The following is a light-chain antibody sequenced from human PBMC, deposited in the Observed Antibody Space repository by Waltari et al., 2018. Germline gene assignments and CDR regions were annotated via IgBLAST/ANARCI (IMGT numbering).Light chain of an antibody. J-gene: IGKJ2*01. Sequence: DIMMTQSPDSLAVSLGERATINCKSSQSILFTSNNKNYLAWYQQRPGLPPKLLIYWASTRESGVPDRFSGSGSGTDFTLTISSLQTEDVAVYYCQQYYSTPYTFGQGTKLEI. CDR3: QQYYSTPYT. V-gene: IGKV4-1*01. CDR1: QSILFTSNNKNY. CDR2: WAS.